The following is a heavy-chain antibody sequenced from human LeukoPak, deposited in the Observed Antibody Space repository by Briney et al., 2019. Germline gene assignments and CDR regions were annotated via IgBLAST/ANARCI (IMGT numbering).Heavy chain of an antibody. CDR2: ISGSGGST. CDR3: AKGGAMVREVISRWYFDL. V-gene: IGHV3-23*01. D-gene: IGHD3-10*01. J-gene: IGHJ2*01. Sequence: PGGSLRLSCAASGFTFSSYAMSWVRQAPGKGLEWVSAISGSGGSTYYADSVKGRFTISRDNSKNTLYLQMNSLRAEDTAVYYCAKGGAMVREVISRWYFDLWGRGTLVTVSS. CDR1: GFTFSSYA.